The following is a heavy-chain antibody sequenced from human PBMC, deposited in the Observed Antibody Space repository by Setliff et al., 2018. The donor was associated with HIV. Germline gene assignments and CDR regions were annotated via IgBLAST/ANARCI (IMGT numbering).Heavy chain of an antibody. V-gene: IGHV1-69*10. J-gene: IGHJ4*02. D-gene: IGHD3-22*01. CDR1: GGTFSGYA. CDR2: IIPILGIA. Sequence: SVKVSCKASGGTFSGYAISWVRQAPGQGLEWMGGIIPILGIANYAQKFQGRVTITAVESTSTAYMELGSLRSEDTAVYYCARDYSPTFYYYDSSGTFDYWGQGTLVTVSS. CDR3: ARDYSPTFYYYDSSGTFDY.